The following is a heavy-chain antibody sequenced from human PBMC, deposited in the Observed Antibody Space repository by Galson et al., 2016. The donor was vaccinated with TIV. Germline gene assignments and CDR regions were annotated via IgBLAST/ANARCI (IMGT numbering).Heavy chain of an antibody. V-gene: IGHV1-46*03. CDR1: GYTFTRYY. Sequence: SVKVSCKASGYTFTRYYIHWVRQAAGRGLEWMGIIDPSNGGTTYAQKVQGRLTLTRDTSTSTVYFELSSLTSEDTALYYCASPHSGSYDFDYWGQGTLVTVSS. CDR3: ASPHSGSYDFDY. CDR2: IDPSNGGT. D-gene: IGHD3-16*01. J-gene: IGHJ4*02.